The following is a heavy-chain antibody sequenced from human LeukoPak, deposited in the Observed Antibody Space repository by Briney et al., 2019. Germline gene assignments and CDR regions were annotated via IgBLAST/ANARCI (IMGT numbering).Heavy chain of an antibody. CDR2: ISGGGGST. D-gene: IGHD1-14*01. CDR3: AKGSGINHYHWIDP. CDR1: EFTFSNYT. Sequence: GGSLRLSCAASEFTFSNYTMNWVRQAPGKGLEWVSGISGGGGSTYYADSVKGRFTISRDNSKNTLYLQMDSLRAEDTALYYCAKGSGINHYHWIDPWGQGTLVTVSS. J-gene: IGHJ5*02. V-gene: IGHV3-23*01.